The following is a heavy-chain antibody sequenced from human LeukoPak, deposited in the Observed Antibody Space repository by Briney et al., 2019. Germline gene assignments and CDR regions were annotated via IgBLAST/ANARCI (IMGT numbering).Heavy chain of an antibody. CDR2: ISGRDASSGSDAST. V-gene: IGHV3-21*04. CDR3: AKDRLRWLRGPDDYMDV. Sequence: NPGGSLRLSCAASGYTFSSYAMSWVRQAPGKGLEWVSGISGRDASSGSDASTDYADSVKGRFTISRDNPKNTVYLQMNSLRVEDTAVYYCAKDRLRWLRGPDDYMDVWGKGTTVTVSS. D-gene: IGHD4-17*01. CDR1: GYTFSSYA. J-gene: IGHJ6*03.